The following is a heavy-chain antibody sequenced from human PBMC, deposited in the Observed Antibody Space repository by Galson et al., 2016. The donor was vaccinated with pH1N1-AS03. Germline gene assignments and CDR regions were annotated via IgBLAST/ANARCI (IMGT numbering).Heavy chain of an antibody. J-gene: IGHJ4*01. Sequence: QSGAEVKKPGESLKISCKGFGYNFTKSWIGWVRQMPGKGLEWMGIIYPDDSDTRYSPSFQGQVTFLVDKSISTAYLQWRSLKASDTATYYCARSDKRVYFDLWGQGTLVTVSS. CDR2: IYPDDSDT. CDR1: GYNFTKSW. CDR3: ARSDKRVYFDL. V-gene: IGHV5-51*01. D-gene: IGHD1-1*01.